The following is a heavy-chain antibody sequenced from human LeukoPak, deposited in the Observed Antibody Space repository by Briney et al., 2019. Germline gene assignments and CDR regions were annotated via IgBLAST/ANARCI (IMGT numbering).Heavy chain of an antibody. Sequence: SETLSLTCAVYGGSFSGYYWSWIRQPPGKGLEWIGEINHSGSTNYNPSLKSRVTISVDTSKNQFSLKLSSVTAADTAVYYCARHEQYYDFWSGYPKVGYWGQGTLVTASS. V-gene: IGHV4-34*01. CDR1: GGSFSGYY. D-gene: IGHD3-3*01. J-gene: IGHJ4*02. CDR2: INHSGST. CDR3: ARHEQYYDFWSGYPKVGY.